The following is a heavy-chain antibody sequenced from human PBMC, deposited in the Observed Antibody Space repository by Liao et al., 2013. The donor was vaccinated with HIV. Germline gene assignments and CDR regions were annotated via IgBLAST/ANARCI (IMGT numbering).Heavy chain of an antibody. CDR1: GGSFSGYY. V-gene: IGHV4-34*01. D-gene: IGHD6-19*01. CDR2: YNHSGST. J-gene: IGHJ3*02. Sequence: QVQLQQWGAGLLKPSETLSLTCAVYGGSFSGYYWSWIRQPPGKGRGVDWGKYNHSGSTNYNPSLKSLFTISVDSSKNQFSLKLGSVTAADTAVYYCARGEQWPTSSAFDIWGQGTMVTVSS. CDR3: ARGEQWPTSSAFDI.